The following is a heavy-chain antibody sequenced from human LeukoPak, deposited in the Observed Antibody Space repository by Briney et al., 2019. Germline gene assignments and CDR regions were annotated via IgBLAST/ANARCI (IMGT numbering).Heavy chain of an antibody. CDR3: AKDPGGNILNGYYFDY. V-gene: IGHV3-30*18. D-gene: IGHD3-9*01. CDR2: ISYDGSNK. J-gene: IGHJ4*02. Sequence: ARSLRLSCAASGFSFSSYGMHWVRQAPGKGLEWVAVISYDGSNKYYADSVKGRFTISRDSSKNTLYLQMNGLRAEDTAVYYCAKDPGGNILNGYYFDYWGQGTLVTVSS. CDR1: GFSFSSYG.